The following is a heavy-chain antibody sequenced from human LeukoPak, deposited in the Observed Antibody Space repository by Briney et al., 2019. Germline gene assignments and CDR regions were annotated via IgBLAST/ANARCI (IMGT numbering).Heavy chain of an antibody. CDR2: ISVYSGDT. CDR3: ARLGYGVNSADY. Sequence: ASVTVSCTASGYTSGYTFANYGIPWVRQAPGQGLEWMGWISVYSGDTNYAQNLQGRVTMTTDTSTTTAYMELRSLTCDDTAVYYCARLGYGVNSADYWGQGTLVTVSS. J-gene: IGHJ4*02. V-gene: IGHV1-18*01. CDR1: GYTSGYTFANYG. D-gene: IGHD4-23*01.